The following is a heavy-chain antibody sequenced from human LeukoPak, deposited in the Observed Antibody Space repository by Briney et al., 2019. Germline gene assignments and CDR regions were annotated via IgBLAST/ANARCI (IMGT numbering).Heavy chain of an antibody. D-gene: IGHD7-27*01. V-gene: IGHV4-38-2*02. CDR2: IYHSGSI. CDR3: ARAIRTGLGIGSFDG. CDR1: GYSISNGYF. J-gene: IGHJ4*02. Sequence: SETLSLTCTVSGYSISNGYFWGWIRQPPGKGLECIGTIYHSGSIYYNPSLKGRVTISVDTSKNQFSLKLNSLTAADTAVYYCARAIRTGLGIGSFDGWGQGTLVTVSS.